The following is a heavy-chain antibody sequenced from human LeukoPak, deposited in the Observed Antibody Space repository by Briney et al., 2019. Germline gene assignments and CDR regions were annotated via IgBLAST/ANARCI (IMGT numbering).Heavy chain of an antibody. D-gene: IGHD4-11*01. CDR3: AKHLFHYRKYNSDYGVLDT. V-gene: IGHV3-30*18. Sequence: GGSLRLSCAASGFTFSSYAINWVRQAPGKGLEWVAAISYDGIDIAYADSVRGRFTISRDNSKSTLYLQMSSLRAEDSALYYCAKHLFHYRKYNSDYGVLDTWGQGTLVTVSS. CDR2: ISYDGIDI. J-gene: IGHJ5*02. CDR1: GFTFSSYA.